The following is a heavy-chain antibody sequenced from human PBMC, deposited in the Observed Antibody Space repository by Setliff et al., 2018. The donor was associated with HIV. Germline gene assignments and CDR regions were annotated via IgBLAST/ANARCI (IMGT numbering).Heavy chain of an antibody. Sequence: GASVKVSCKTSGYAFTDYSIHWVRQAPGQGLEWMGWISAYSGNTNYAQKVQGRVTMTTHTPTNTAYMELRSLRSDDTAVYYCARDMDVWGQGTTVTVS. CDR2: ISAYSGNT. CDR3: ARDMDV. V-gene: IGHV1-18*01. J-gene: IGHJ6*02. CDR1: GYAFTDYS.